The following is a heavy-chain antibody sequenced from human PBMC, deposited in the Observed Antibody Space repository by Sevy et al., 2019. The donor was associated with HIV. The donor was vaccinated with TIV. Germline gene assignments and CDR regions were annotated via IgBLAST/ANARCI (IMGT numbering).Heavy chain of an antibody. Sequence: GGSLRLSCAASGFTFSSYSMNWVRQAPGKGLEWVSSISSSSSYIYYADSVKGRFTISRDNAKNSLYLQMNSLRAEDTAVYYCARVVGMAAAGRYYYYGMDVWGQGTTVTVSS. V-gene: IGHV3-21*01. J-gene: IGHJ6*02. CDR3: ARVVGMAAAGRYYYYGMDV. D-gene: IGHD6-13*01. CDR1: GFTFSSYS. CDR2: ISSSSSYI.